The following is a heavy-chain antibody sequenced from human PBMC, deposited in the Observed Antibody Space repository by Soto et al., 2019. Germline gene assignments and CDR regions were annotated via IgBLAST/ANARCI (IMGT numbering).Heavy chain of an antibody. Sequence: ASVKVSCKASGYTFTGYYMHWVRQAPGQGLEWMGWINPNSGGTNYAQKFQGWVTMTRDTSISTAYMELSRLRSDDTAVYYCARALGYCSSTSCYTREFDYWGQGTLVTAPQ. J-gene: IGHJ4*02. V-gene: IGHV1-2*04. CDR3: ARALGYCSSTSCYTREFDY. CDR1: GYTFTGYY. D-gene: IGHD2-2*02. CDR2: INPNSGGT.